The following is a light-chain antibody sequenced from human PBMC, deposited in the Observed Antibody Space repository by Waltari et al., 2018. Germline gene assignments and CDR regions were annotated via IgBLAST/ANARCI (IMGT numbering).Light chain of an antibody. CDR1: QSVSGN. J-gene: IGKJ1*01. V-gene: IGKV3-15*01. CDR3: QQYNNWPWT. CDR2: GAS. Sequence: EVVMTQSPATLSASPGETVPLSCRASQSVSGNSDWYQQKPGQAPRRLIHGASTRATGIPARFSGSGSGTEFTVTISSLQSEDFAVYYCQQYNNWPWTFGQGTRVDIK.